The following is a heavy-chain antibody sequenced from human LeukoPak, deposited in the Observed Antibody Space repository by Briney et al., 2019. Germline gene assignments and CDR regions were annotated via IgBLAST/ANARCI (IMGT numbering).Heavy chain of an antibody. CDR1: GFTLSNYA. Sequence: AGSLRLSCAASGFTLSNYAMSWVRQAPGKGLEWVSAISGSGGSTYYADSVKGRFTISRDNSKNTLYLQMNSLRAEDTAVYYCAKDGDTLGVPGYYWGQGTLVTVSS. J-gene: IGHJ4*02. CDR3: AKDGDTLGVPGYY. D-gene: IGHD7-27*01. V-gene: IGHV3-23*01. CDR2: ISGSGGST.